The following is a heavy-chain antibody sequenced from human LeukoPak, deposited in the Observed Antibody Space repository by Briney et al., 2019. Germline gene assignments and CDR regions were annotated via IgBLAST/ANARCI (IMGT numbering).Heavy chain of an antibody. J-gene: IGHJ4*02. D-gene: IGHD3-22*01. Sequence: PSQTLSLTCTVSGGSISSGSYYWSWIRQPAGKGLEWIGRIYTSGSTNYNPSLKSRVTISVDTSKNQFSLKLSSVTAADTAVYYCASRPATYYYDSSGSEYYFDYWGQGTLVTVSS. CDR2: IYTSGST. CDR3: ASRPATYYYDSSGSEYYFDY. CDR1: GGSISSGSYY. V-gene: IGHV4-61*02.